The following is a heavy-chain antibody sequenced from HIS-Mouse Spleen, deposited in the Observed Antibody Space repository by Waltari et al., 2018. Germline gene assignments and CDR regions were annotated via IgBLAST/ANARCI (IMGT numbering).Heavy chain of an antibody. CDR1: GYSISSGYY. CDR2: IYHSGST. V-gene: IGHV4-38-2*02. Sequence: QVQLQESGPGLVKPSETLSLTCTVSGYSISSGYYWGWIRQPPGKGLEWIGSIYHSGSTHYNPSLKSRVTISVDTSKTQFSLKLSSVTAADTAVYYCARDLTYYDFWSGDAFDIWGQGTMVTVSS. CDR3: ARDLTYYDFWSGDAFDI. D-gene: IGHD3-3*01. J-gene: IGHJ3*02.